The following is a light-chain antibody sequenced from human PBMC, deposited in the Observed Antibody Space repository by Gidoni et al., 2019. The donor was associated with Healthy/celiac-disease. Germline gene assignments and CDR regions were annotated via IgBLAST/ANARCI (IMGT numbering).Light chain of an antibody. CDR1: QSIRSY. V-gene: IGKV1-39*01. J-gene: IGKJ3*01. CDR2: AAS. Sequence: DIQMTQSPPSLSASVGDRVTITCRASQSIRSYLNWYQQKPGKAPKLLIYAASSLQSGVPSRFSGIGSGTDFTLTISSLQPGDFATYFCQQSYSTPLFTFGPGTKVDIK. CDR3: QQSYSTPLFT.